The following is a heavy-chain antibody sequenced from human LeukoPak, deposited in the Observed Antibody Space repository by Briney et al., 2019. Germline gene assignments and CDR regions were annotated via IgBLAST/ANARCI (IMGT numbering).Heavy chain of an antibody. CDR2: ISTGGSTI. Sequence: GGSLRLSCAASGFTFSDYYMSWIRQAPGKGLEWVSYISTGGSTIYYADSVKGRFTISRDNAKNSLYLQMNSLRAEDTAMYYCARDIYYFDSSGYYYPGGSDYWGQRTLVTVSS. V-gene: IGHV3-11*04. D-gene: IGHD3-22*01. CDR1: GFTFSDYY. CDR3: ARDIYYFDSSGYYYPGGSDY. J-gene: IGHJ4*02.